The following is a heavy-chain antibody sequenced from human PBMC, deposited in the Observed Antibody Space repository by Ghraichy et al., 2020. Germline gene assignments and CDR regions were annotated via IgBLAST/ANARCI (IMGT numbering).Heavy chain of an antibody. Sequence: SVKVSCKASGGTFSSYAISWVRQAPGQGLEWMGGIIPIFGTANYAQKFQGRVTITADESTSTAYMELSSLRSEDTAVYYCARGTLSTTSYYYYYGMDVWGQGTTVTVSS. CDR3: ARGTLSTTSYYYYYGMDV. J-gene: IGHJ6*02. CDR1: GGTFSSYA. D-gene: IGHD4-11*01. CDR2: IIPIFGTA. V-gene: IGHV1-69*13.